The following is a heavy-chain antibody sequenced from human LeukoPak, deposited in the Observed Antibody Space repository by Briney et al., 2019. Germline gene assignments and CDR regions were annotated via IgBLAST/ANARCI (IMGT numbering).Heavy chain of an antibody. V-gene: IGHV1-2*02. J-gene: IGHJ2*01. CDR2: INPNSGGT. CDR3: ARDVYDSSGYLFDWYFDL. Sequence: ASVKVSCKASGYTFTGYYMHWVRQAPGQGLEWMGWINPNSGGTNYAQKFQGRVTMTRDTSISTAYMELSRLRSDDTAVYYCARDVYDSSGYLFDWYFDLWGRGTLVTVSS. D-gene: IGHD3-22*01. CDR1: GYTFTGYY.